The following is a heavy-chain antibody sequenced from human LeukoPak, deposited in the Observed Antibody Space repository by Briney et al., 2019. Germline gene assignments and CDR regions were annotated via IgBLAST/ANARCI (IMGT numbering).Heavy chain of an antibody. CDR1: GGSISSYY. CDR2: IYYSGST. J-gene: IGHJ4*02. Sequence: PSETLSLTCTVSGGSISSYYWSWIRQPPGKGLEWIGYIYYSGSTNYNPSLKSRVTISVDTSKNQFSLKLSSVTAADTAVYYCARGQWLSHFDYWGQGTLVTVPS. V-gene: IGHV4-59*01. CDR3: ARGQWLSHFDY. D-gene: IGHD6-19*01.